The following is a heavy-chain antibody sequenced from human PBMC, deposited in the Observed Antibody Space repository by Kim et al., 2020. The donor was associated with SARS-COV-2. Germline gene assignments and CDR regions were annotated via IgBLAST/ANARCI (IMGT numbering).Heavy chain of an antibody. V-gene: IGHV4-30-2*04. J-gene: IGHJ4*02. Sequence: GTTYYNPSLKSRVTISVDTSKNQFSLKLSSVTAADTAVYYCASETTNGVYWGQGTLVTVSS. D-gene: IGHD2-8*01. CDR3: ASETTNGVY. CDR2: GTT.